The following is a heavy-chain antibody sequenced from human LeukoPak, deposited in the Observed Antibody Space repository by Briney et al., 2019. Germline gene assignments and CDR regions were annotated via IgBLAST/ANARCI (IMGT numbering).Heavy chain of an antibody. J-gene: IGHJ4*02. Sequence: SGGSLRLSCAAPGFTFSSYSMNWVRQAPGKGLEWVSSTSSSSSYIYYADSVKGRFTISRDNAKNSLYLQMNSLRAEDTAVYYCARDLHYYDSSGYYSPLDYWGQGTLVTVSS. CDR3: ARDLHYYDSSGYYSPLDY. CDR1: GFTFSSYS. CDR2: TSSSSSYI. D-gene: IGHD3-22*01. V-gene: IGHV3-21*01.